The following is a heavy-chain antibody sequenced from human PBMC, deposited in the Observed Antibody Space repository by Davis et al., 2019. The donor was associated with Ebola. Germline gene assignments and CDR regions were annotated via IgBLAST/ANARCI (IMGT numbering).Heavy chain of an antibody. V-gene: IGHV4-34*01. Sequence: PSETLSLTCAVYGGSFSGYYWSWIRQPPGKGLEWIGEINHSGSTNYNPSLKSRVTISVDTSKNQFSLKLSSVTAADTAVYYCARAGHSGHSSSQVAFDYWGQGTLVTVSS. J-gene: IGHJ4*02. CDR3: ARAGHSGHSSSQVAFDY. CDR2: INHSGST. CDR1: GGSFSGYY. D-gene: IGHD6-13*01.